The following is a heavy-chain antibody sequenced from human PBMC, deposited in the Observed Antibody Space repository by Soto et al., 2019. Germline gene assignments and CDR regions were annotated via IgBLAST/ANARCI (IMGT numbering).Heavy chain of an antibody. CDR3: AAVRYFDSFYYYYGMDV. CDR1: GFTFTSSA. CDR2: IVVGSGNT. J-gene: IGHJ6*02. D-gene: IGHD3-9*01. V-gene: IGHV1-58*01. Sequence: QMQLVQSGPEVKKPGTSVKVSCKASGFTFTSSAVQWVRQARGQRLEWIGWIVVGSGNTNYAQKFQERVTITRDMSTSTAYMELSSLRSEDTAVYYCAAVRYFDSFYYYYGMDVWGQGTTVTVSS.